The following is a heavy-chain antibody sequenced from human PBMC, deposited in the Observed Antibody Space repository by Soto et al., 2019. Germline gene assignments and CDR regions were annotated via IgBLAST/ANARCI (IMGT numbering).Heavy chain of an antibody. Sequence: EVLLLESGGGLVQPGGSLRLSCEASGFSFSSFAMNWVRQAPGKGLEWVSAIGDSGASTYYADSVKGRFTISRGNSRNTLYLQLNSLRAEDPAVYYCAKGVELDVWGNGTTVTVSS. D-gene: IGHD1-26*01. CDR3: AKGVELDV. V-gene: IGHV3-23*01. CDR2: IGDSGAST. CDR1: GFSFSSFA. J-gene: IGHJ6*04.